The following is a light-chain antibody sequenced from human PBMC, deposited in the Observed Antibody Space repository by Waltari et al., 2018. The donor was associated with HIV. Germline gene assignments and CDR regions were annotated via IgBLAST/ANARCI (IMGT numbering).Light chain of an antibody. CDR3: QQAYSFPFT. CDR1: QNIDYW. Sequence: DIQMTQSPSYVSASVGARVTITCRASQNIDYWLVWYQQTPGKAPKLLIYDGSTLQNGAPLRFFGSGSGTDFTLTIKSLQPEDFVTYYCQQAYSFPFTFGPGTKVEFK. CDR2: DGS. V-gene: IGKV1-12*01. J-gene: IGKJ3*01.